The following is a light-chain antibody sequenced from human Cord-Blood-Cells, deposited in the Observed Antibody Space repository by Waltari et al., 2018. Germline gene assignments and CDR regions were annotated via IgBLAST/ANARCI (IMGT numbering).Light chain of an antibody. CDR1: QSISSY. Sequence: DIQMTQSPSSLSASVGDRVTITCRTSQSISSYLNCYQQKPVKAPKLLIYAASSLQIGVTSRFSDSGSGTDFTLTISSLQPEDFATYYCQQSYSTPFTFGPGTKVDI. V-gene: IGKV1-39*01. CDR3: QQSYSTPFT. CDR2: AAS. J-gene: IGKJ3*01.